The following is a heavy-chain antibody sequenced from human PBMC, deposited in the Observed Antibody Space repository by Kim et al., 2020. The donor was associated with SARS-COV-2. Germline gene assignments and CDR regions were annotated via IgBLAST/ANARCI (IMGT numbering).Heavy chain of an antibody. CDR3: AREPHYYDSSGHGNY. J-gene: IGHJ4*02. V-gene: IGHV4-39*07. D-gene: IGHD3-22*01. Sequence: PSLKRRVTISVDTSKNQFSLKLSSVTAADTAVYYCAREPHYYDSSGHGNYWGQGTLVTVSS.